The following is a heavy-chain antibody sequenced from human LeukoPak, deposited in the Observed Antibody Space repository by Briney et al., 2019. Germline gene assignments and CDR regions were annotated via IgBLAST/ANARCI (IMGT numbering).Heavy chain of an antibody. V-gene: IGHV4-59*01. Sequence: SETLSLTCTVSGGPISSYYWSWIRQPPGKGLEWIGYIYYSGSTNYNPSLKSRVTISVDTSKNQFSLKLSSVTAADTAVYYCARDRLYCSSTSCYSWFDPWGQGTLVTVSS. CDR2: IYYSGST. J-gene: IGHJ5*02. CDR1: GGPISSYY. CDR3: ARDRLYCSSTSCYSWFDP. D-gene: IGHD2-2*02.